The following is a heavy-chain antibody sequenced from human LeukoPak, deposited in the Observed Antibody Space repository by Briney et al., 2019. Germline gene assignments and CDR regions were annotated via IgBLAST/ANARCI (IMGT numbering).Heavy chain of an antibody. CDR2: IIPIFGTA. J-gene: IGHJ5*02. CDR3: ARGALNYGDYVLPNWFDP. D-gene: IGHD4-17*01. V-gene: IGHV1-69*13. Sequence: SVKVSCKASAYTFTSYNINWVRQATGQGLEWMGGIIPIFGTANYAQKFQGRVTITADESTSTAYMELSSLRSEDTAVYYCARGALNYGDYVLPNWFDPWGQGTLVTVSS. CDR1: AYTFTSYN.